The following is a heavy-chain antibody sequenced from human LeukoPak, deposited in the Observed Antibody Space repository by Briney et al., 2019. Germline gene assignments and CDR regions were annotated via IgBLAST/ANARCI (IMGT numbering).Heavy chain of an antibody. D-gene: IGHD6-6*01. CDR2: MNPNSGNT. J-gene: IGHJ4*02. Sequence: ASVKVSCKASGYTFTSYDINWVRQATGQGLEWMGWMNPNSGNTGYAQKLQGRVTMTTDTSTSTAYMELRSLRSDDTAVYYCARGDLYSSSSGSDYWGQGTLVTVSS. CDR3: ARGDLYSSSSGSDY. V-gene: IGHV1-8*01. CDR1: GYTFTSYD.